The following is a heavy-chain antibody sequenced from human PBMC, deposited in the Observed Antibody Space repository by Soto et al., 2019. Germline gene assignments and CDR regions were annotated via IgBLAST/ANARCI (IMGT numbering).Heavy chain of an antibody. CDR3: AREIRYCGGGSCYTVGAFDI. Sequence: EVQLVESGGGLVKPGGSLRLSCAASGFTFSDYYINWVRQAPGKGLEWVSSISSSSSDIYYADSVKGRFTVSRDNAKNSLSLPMNSLRAEDTAVYYCAREIRYCGGGSCYTVGAFDIWGQGTMVTVSS. D-gene: IGHD2-15*01. CDR1: GFTFSDYY. V-gene: IGHV3-21*01. J-gene: IGHJ3*02. CDR2: ISSSSSDI.